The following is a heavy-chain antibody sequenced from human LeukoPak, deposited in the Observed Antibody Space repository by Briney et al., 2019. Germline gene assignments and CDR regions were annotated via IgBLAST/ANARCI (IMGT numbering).Heavy chain of an antibody. Sequence: PGGSLRLSCAVSGFTISSYAMSWVRQAPGKGLEWVSSISGSGANTYYADTVKGRFTISRDNSKNALYLQMNSLRADDTAVYYCAKAPHLVYYYYGMDVWGQGTTVTVSS. D-gene: IGHD6-6*01. J-gene: IGHJ6*02. CDR3: AKAPHLVYYYYGMDV. CDR2: ISGSGANT. V-gene: IGHV3-23*01. CDR1: GFTISSYA.